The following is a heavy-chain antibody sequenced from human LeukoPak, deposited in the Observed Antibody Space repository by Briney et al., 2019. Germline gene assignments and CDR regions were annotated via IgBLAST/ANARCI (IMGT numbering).Heavy chain of an antibody. D-gene: IGHD6-19*01. CDR1: GFTFSSYA. Sequence: PGGSLRLSCAASGFTFSSYAMSWVRQAPGKGLEWVSAISGSGGSTYYADSVKGRFTISRDNSKNTLYLQMNSLRAEDTAVYYCAKEKGGVAVAGGEYYFDYWGQGTLVTVSS. J-gene: IGHJ4*02. CDR3: AKEKGGVAVAGGEYYFDY. V-gene: IGHV3-23*01. CDR2: ISGSGGST.